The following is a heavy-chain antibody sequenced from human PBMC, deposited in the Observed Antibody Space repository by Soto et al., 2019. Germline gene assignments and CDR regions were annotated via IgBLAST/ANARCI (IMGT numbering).Heavy chain of an antibody. Sequence: VASVKVSCKASGYTFTSYGISWVRQAPRQRLEWMGWISAYNGNTNYAQKLQGRVTMTTDTSTSTAYMELRSLRSDDTAVYYCARGPAYYDFWSGYYGFDYWGQGTLVTVSS. D-gene: IGHD3-3*01. CDR1: GYTFTSYG. J-gene: IGHJ4*02. V-gene: IGHV1-18*01. CDR2: ISAYNGNT. CDR3: ARGPAYYDFWSGYYGFDY.